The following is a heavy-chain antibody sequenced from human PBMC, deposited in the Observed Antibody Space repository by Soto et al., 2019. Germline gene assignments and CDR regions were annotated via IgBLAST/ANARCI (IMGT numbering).Heavy chain of an antibody. CDR1: GGSITSDYSC. Sequence: QVQLQESGPGLVKPSQTLSLTCTVSGGSITSDYSCWSWIRQPPGEGLEWIGHIFDSGTTYPNPSLRSQVAISLDTSKNHFSLTLSSVTAADTAVYYCARGPSGDTVHYWGQGALVTVSS. V-gene: IGHV4-30-4*01. CDR3: ARGPSGDTVHY. J-gene: IGHJ4*02. CDR2: IFDSGTT. D-gene: IGHD7-27*01.